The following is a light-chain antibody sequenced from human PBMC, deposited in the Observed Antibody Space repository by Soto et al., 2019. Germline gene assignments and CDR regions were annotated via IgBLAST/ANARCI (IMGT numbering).Light chain of an antibody. V-gene: IGKV3-11*01. J-gene: IGKJ5*01. Sequence: EIVLTQSAATLSLSTGERATLSWGASQSVGNNLAWYQQKHGQAPGLLIYEASTRATGIPARFSGSGSGTDFTLTISGLETEDFAVYDCQQRSSWPPTFGQGTRLEIK. CDR1: QSVGNN. CDR2: EAS. CDR3: QQRSSWPPT.